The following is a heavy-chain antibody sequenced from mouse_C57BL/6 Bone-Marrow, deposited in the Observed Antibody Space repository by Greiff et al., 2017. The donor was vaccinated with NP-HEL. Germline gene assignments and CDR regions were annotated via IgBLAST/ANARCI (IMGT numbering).Heavy chain of an antibody. Sequence: EVKLVESGGGLVKPGGSLKLSCAASGFTFSSYAMSWVRQTPEKRLEWVATISDGGSYTYYPDNVKGRFTISRDNAKNNLYLQMSHLKSEDTAMYYCARGIYYYGSSVYFDYWGQGTTLTVSS. D-gene: IGHD1-1*01. CDR3: ARGIYYYGSSVYFDY. J-gene: IGHJ2*01. V-gene: IGHV5-4*03. CDR2: ISDGGSYT. CDR1: GFTFSSYA.